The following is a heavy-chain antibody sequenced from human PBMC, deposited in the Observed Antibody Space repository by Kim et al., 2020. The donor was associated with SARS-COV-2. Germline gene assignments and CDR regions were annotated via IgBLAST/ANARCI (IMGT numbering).Heavy chain of an antibody. CDR3: ARGVPRGEGSGLIKL. Sequence: PSPRHRVTISVDTSKNQCSLKLSSVTAADTAVYYCARGVPRGEGSGLIKLWGQGTLVTVSS. D-gene: IGHD3-10*01. J-gene: IGHJ1*01. V-gene: IGHV4-59*09.